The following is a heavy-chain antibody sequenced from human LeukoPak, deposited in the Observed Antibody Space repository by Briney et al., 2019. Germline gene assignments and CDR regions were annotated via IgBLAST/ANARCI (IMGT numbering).Heavy chain of an antibody. CDR2: IIQDGSEE. CDR1: GFIFSSYW. D-gene: IGHD1-26*01. V-gene: IGHV3-7*01. Sequence: GGSLRLSCAASGFIFSSYWMSWVRQAPGKGLEWVANIIQDGSEEYYVDSVKGRFTISRDNAKNSLYLQMNSLRDEDTAVYYCASSGSYRFDYWGQGTLVTVSS. CDR3: ASSGSYRFDY. J-gene: IGHJ4*02.